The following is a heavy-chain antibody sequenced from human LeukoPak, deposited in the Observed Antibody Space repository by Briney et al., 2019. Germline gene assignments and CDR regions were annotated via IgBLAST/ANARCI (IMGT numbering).Heavy chain of an antibody. J-gene: IGHJ4*02. CDR1: GFTFSSYW. D-gene: IGHD6-13*01. V-gene: IGHV3-48*04. CDR2: ISSSSSTI. Sequence: QSGGSLRLSCAASGFTFSSYWMSWVRQAPGKGLEWVSYISSSSSTIYYADSVKGRFTISRDNAKNSLYLQMNSLRAEDTAVYYCARDREIAAQDYWGQGTLVTVSS. CDR3: ARDREIAAQDY.